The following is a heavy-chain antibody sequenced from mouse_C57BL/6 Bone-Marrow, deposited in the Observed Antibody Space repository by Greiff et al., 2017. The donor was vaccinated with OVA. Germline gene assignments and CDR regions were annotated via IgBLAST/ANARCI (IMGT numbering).Heavy chain of an antibody. Sequence: EVHLVESGGGLVQPGGSLKLSCAASGFTFSDYYMYWVRQTPEKRLEWVAYISNGGGSTYYPDTVKGRFTISRDNAKNTLYLQRSRLKSEDTAMYYCARHPTYWGQGTLVTVSA. CDR3: ARHPTY. CDR1: GFTFSDYY. V-gene: IGHV5-12*01. J-gene: IGHJ3*01. CDR2: ISNGGGST.